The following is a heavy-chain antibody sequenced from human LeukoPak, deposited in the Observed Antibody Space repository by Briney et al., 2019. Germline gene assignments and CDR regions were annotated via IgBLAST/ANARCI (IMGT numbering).Heavy chain of an antibody. D-gene: IGHD3-10*01. CDR2: IIPIFGTA. CDR1: GYTFTSYA. J-gene: IGHJ4*02. V-gene: IGHV1-69*13. CDR3: ARAMVRGKLLLAIDY. Sequence: ASVKVSCKASGYTFTSYAISWVRQAPGQGLEWMGGIIPIFGTANYAQKFRGRVTITADESTSTAYMELSSLRSEDTAVYYCARAMVRGKLLLAIDYWGQGTLVTVSS.